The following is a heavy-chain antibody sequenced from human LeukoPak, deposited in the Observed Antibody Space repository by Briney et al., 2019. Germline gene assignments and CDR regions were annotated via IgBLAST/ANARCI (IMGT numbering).Heavy chain of an antibody. J-gene: IGHJ4*02. CDR3: AKDTRIAAAGTRGHFDY. Sequence: GGSLRLSCAASGFTFSSYTMHWVRQAPGKGLEWVAVVSYDGSNQYYADSVKGRFTISRDNSKNTLYLQMNSLRAEDTAVYYCAKDTRIAAAGTRGHFDYWGQGTLVTVSS. V-gene: IGHV3-30*18. CDR1: GFTFSSYT. CDR2: VSYDGSNQ. D-gene: IGHD6-13*01.